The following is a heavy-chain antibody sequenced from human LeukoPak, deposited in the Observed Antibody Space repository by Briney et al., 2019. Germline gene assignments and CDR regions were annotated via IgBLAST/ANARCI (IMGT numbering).Heavy chain of an antibody. CDR3: AKVASGSYYNWPFDY. J-gene: IGHJ4*02. D-gene: IGHD1-26*01. CDR1: GFTFSSYG. CDR2: ISGSGGST. Sequence: QPGGTLRLSCAASGFTFSSYGMSWVRQAPGKGLEWVSAISGSGGSTYYADSVKGRFTISRDNSKNTLYLQMNSLRAEDTAVYYCAKVASGSYYNWPFDYWGQGTLVTVSS. V-gene: IGHV3-23*01.